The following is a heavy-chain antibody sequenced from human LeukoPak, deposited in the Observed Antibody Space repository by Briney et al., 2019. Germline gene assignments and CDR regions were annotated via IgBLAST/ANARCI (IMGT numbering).Heavy chain of an antibody. CDR1: GFTFSSYA. CDR3: AKIPRWLVMPDVYFDY. V-gene: IGHV3-23*01. CDR2: ISGSGGST. J-gene: IGHJ4*02. Sequence: GGSLRLSCEASGFTFSSYAMSWVRQAPGKGLEWVSAISGSGGSTYYADSVKGRFTISRDNSKNTLYLQMNSLRAEDTAVYYCAKIPRWLVMPDVYFDYWGQGTLVTVSS. D-gene: IGHD6-19*01.